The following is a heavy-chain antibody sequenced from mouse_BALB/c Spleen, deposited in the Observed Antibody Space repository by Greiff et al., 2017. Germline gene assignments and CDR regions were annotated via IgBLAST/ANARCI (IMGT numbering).Heavy chain of an antibody. CDR1: GFTFSSYG. CDR2: INSNGGST. V-gene: IGHV5-6-3*01. J-gene: IGHJ3*01. Sequence: EVMLVESGGGLVQPGGSLKLSCAASGFTFSSYGMSWVRQTPDKRLELVATINSNGGSTYYPDSVKGRFTISRDNAKNTLYLQMSSLKSEDAAMYYCARAPYYYGSSYGFAYWGQGTLVTVSA. D-gene: IGHD1-1*01. CDR3: ARAPYYYGSSYGFAY.